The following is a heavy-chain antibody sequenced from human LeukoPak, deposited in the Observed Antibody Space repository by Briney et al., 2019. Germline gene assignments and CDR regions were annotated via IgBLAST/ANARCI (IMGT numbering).Heavy chain of an antibody. D-gene: IGHD3-10*01. J-gene: IGHJ6*02. V-gene: IGHV1-24*01. Sequence: ASVKVSCKASGYTFTSYYMHWVRQAPGKGLEWMGGFDPEDGETIYAQKFQGRVTMTEDTSTDTAYMELSSLRSEDTAVYYCATDYMVRGVVYYYYYGMDVWGQGTTVTVSS. CDR1: GYTFTSYY. CDR2: FDPEDGET. CDR3: ATDYMVRGVVYYYYYGMDV.